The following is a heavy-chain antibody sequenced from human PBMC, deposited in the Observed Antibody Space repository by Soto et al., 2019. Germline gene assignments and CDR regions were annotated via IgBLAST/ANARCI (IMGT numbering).Heavy chain of an antibody. V-gene: IGHV1-46*02. Sequence: QVQLVQSGAEVKKPGASVKVSCTASGYTFKSFYMHWVRQAPGQGLEWIGMINPTDGSVSFAQKFQDGVTVTTDRPTSTVYMELSSLTREDTAVYFCARDFGRHGAVDTTGWFDPWGQGTLVTVAS. CDR2: INPTDGSV. J-gene: IGHJ5*02. CDR1: GYTFKSFY. D-gene: IGHD3-3*01. CDR3: ARDFGRHGAVDTTGWFDP.